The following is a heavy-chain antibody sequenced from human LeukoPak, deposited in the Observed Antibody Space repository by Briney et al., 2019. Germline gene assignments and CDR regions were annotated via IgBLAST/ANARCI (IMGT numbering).Heavy chain of an antibody. D-gene: IGHD3-22*01. CDR2: IYYSGST. Sequence: SETLSLTCTVSGGSISSHYWSWIRQPPGKGLEWIGYIYYSGSTNYNPSLKSRVTISVDTSKNQFSLKLSSVTAADTAVYYCARGLFYYDSSGLEAFDIWGQGTMVTVSS. J-gene: IGHJ3*02. V-gene: IGHV4-59*11. CDR1: GGSISSHY. CDR3: ARGLFYYDSSGLEAFDI.